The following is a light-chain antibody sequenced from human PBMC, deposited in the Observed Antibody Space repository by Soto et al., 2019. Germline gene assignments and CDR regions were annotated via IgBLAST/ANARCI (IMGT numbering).Light chain of an antibody. CDR2: AAS. V-gene: IGKV1-27*01. CDR1: QGIRNF. CDR3: QQANSFPQT. Sequence: DIQMTQSPTSLSASVGDRVTITCQASQGIRNFVAWYQQKPGKAPKLLIYAASTLQSGVPSRFSGSGSGTDFTLTINSLQPEDVATYYCQQANSFPQTFGGGTKVEIK. J-gene: IGKJ4*01.